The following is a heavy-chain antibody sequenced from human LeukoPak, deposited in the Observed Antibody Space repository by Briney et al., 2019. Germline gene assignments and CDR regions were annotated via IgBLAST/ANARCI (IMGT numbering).Heavy chain of an antibody. V-gene: IGHV1-2*02. CDR1: GYTFTGYY. CDR3: ARSEDFCTGGVCYFH. D-gene: IGHD2-8*02. Sequence: ASVKVSCKASGYTFTGYYMHWVRQAPGQGLEWMGWINPNSSGTNYAQKFQGRVTMTRDTSISTAYMELSRLRSDDTAVYYCARSEDFCTGGVCYFHWGQGTLVTVSS. CDR2: INPNSSGT. J-gene: IGHJ4*02.